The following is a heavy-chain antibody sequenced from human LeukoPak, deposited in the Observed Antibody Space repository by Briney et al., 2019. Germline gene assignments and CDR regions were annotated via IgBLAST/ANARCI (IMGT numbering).Heavy chain of an antibody. CDR3: ARLLGELSAYYFDY. CDR2: IYPGDSDT. V-gene: IGHV5-51*01. J-gene: IGHJ4*02. D-gene: IGHD3-16*02. CDR1: GYTFTTYW. Sequence: GESLKISCRGSGYTFTTYWIGWVRQMPGKGLEWMGIIYPGDSDTRYSPSFQGQVTISADKSINTAYLQWSSLKASDTAMYYCARLLGELSAYYFDYWGQGTLVTVSS.